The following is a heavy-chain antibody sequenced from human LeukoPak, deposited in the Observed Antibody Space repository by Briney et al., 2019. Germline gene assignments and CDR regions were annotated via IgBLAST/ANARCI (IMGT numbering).Heavy chain of an antibody. J-gene: IGHJ4*02. CDR3: ARTRYCYDSSGYPPGCFDY. D-gene: IGHD3-22*01. CDR2: INHSGST. V-gene: IGHV4-34*01. CDR1: GGSFSGYY. Sequence: SETLSLTCAVYGGSFSGYYWSWIRQPPGKGLEWIGEINHSGSTNYNPSLKGRVTISVDTSKNQFSLKLSSVTAADTAVYYCARTRYCYDSSGYPPGCFDYWGQGTLVTVSS.